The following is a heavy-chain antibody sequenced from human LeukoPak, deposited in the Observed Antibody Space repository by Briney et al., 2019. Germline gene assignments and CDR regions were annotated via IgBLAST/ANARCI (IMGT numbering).Heavy chain of an antibody. D-gene: IGHD4-17*01. CDR1: GYTFTGYY. CDR3: ARDFGETTVGIDY. CDR2: INPNSGGT. Sequence: ASVKVSCKASGYTFTGYYMHWVRQAPGQGLEWMGWINPNSGGTNYAQKFQGRVTMTRDTSTSTAYMELRSLRSDDTAVYYCARDFGETTVGIDYWGQGTLVTVSS. V-gene: IGHV1-2*02. J-gene: IGHJ4*02.